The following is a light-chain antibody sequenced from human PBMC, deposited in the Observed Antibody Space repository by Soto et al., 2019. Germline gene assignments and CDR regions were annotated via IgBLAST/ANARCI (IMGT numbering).Light chain of an antibody. CDR1: SGYSNYK. V-gene: IGLV9-49*01. Sequence: QAVVTQPPSASASLGASVTLTCTLSSGYSNYKVDWYQQRPGKGPRFVMRVGTGGIVGSKGDGIPDRFSVLGSGLNRYLTIKNIQEEDESDNHCGADHGSGSNFVVVFGGGTKLTV. J-gene: IGLJ2*01. CDR3: GADHGSGSNFVVV. CDR2: VGTGGIVG.